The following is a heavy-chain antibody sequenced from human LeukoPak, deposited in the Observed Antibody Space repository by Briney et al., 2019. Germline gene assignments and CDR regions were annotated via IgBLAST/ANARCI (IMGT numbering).Heavy chain of an antibody. V-gene: IGHV1-24*01. CDR3: ASEPEYYGLGSPFHY. Sequence: ASGKVSCKVYGYTLTELSMHWVRQAPGKGLEWMGVFDPEDGQTIYAQKYQGRVTMTEDTSTNTAYMELSSLRSEDTAVYYCASEPEYYGLGSPFHYWGQGTLVTVSS. D-gene: IGHD3-10*01. CDR1: GYTLTELS. CDR2: FDPEDGQT. J-gene: IGHJ4*02.